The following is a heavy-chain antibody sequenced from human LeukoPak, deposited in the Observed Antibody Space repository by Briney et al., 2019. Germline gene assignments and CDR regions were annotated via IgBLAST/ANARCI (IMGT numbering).Heavy chain of an antibody. CDR1: GYTFTSYA. CDR2: INTNTGNP. D-gene: IGHD3-22*01. V-gene: IGHV7-4-1*02. CDR3: ARVGRSGYYPGPNWFDP. Sequence: GALVKVSCRASGYTFTSYAMNWVRQAPGQGLEWMGWINTNTGNPTYAQGFTGRFVFSLDTSVSTAYLQISSLKAEDTAVYYCARVGRSGYYPGPNWFDPWGQGTLVTVSS. J-gene: IGHJ5*02.